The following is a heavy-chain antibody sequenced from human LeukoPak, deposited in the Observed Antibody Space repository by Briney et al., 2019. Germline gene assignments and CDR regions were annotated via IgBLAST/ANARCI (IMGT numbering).Heavy chain of an antibody. Sequence: PGGSLRLSCAASGFTFSSYSMNWVRQAPGKGLEWVSSISSSSSYIYYADSVKGRFTISRDNAKNSLYLQMNSLRAEDTAVYYCARVLHCSSTSCYTGPAADWGQGTLVTVSS. J-gene: IGHJ4*02. CDR2: ISSSSSYI. D-gene: IGHD2-2*02. CDR3: ARVLHCSSTSCYTGPAAD. CDR1: GFTFSSYS. V-gene: IGHV3-21*01.